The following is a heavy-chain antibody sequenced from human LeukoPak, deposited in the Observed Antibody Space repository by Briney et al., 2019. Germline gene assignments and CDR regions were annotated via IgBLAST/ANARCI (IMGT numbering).Heavy chain of an antibody. CDR3: ARVRVSGVIDI. CDR2: IYYSGST. J-gene: IGHJ3*02. V-gene: IGHV4-39*07. D-gene: IGHD2-8*01. CDR1: GGSISISSYY. Sequence: QSSETLSLTCTVSGGSISISSYYWGWIRQPPGKGLEWIGSIYYSGSTYYNPSLKSRVTISEDTSKNQFSLRLYSVTAADTAVYYCARVRVSGVIDIWGQGTMVTVSS.